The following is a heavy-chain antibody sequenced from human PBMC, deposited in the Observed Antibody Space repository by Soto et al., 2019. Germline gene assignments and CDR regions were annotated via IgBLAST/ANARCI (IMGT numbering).Heavy chain of an antibody. Sequence: GGSLRLSCAASGFTFSSYAMSWVRQAPGKGLEWVSAISGSGGSTYYADSVKGRFTISRDNSKNTLYLQMNSLRAEDTAVYYCAKHYYDSSGYYYFDYWGQGTLLTVSS. CDR1: GFTFSSYA. CDR2: ISGSGGST. J-gene: IGHJ4*02. CDR3: AKHYYDSSGYYYFDY. D-gene: IGHD3-22*01. V-gene: IGHV3-23*01.